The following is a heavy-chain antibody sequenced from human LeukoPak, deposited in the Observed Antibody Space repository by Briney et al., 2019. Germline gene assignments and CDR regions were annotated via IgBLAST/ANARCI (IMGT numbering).Heavy chain of an antibody. D-gene: IGHD4-17*01. J-gene: IGHJ4*02. CDR3: ARGYSLDYRDYFDY. V-gene: IGHV3-53*01. CDR2: MYTGGDT. Sequence: PGGSLRLSCSASGFAVRSHYMSWVRQRPGKGLEWVAVMYTGGDTFYADSVKGRVTISRDNSKNTLYLQMNSLRAEDTAVYYCARGYSLDYRDYFDYWGQGTLVPVS. CDR1: GFAVRSHY.